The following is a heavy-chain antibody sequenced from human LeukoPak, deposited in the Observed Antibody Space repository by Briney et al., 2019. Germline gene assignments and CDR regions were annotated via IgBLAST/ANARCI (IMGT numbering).Heavy chain of an antibody. CDR3: ARGTLWFGELFKSYYYYYGMDV. CDR1: GYTFTSYY. J-gene: IGHJ6*02. CDR2: INPSGGST. V-gene: IGHV1-46*01. Sequence: ASVKVSCTASGYTFTSYYMHRVRQAPGQGLEWMGIINPSGGSTSYAQKFQGRVTMTRDTSTSTVYMELSSLRSEDTAVYYCARGTLWFGELFKSYYYYYGMDVWGQGTTVTVSS. D-gene: IGHD3-10*01.